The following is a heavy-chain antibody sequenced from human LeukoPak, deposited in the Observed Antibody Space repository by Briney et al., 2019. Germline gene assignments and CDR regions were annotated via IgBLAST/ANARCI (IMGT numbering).Heavy chain of an antibody. CDR2: ISPSGGRK. J-gene: IGHJ4*02. CDR3: AKASTVLKPIDY. V-gene: IGHV3-23*01. CDR1: GFAFSTDA. D-gene: IGHD1-14*01. Sequence: PGESLRLSCVASGFAFSTDAMHWVRQAPGKGLEWVSGISPSGGRKYYAGSVKGRFTISRDNSKNTLYLQMNSLRADDTAVYFCAKASTVLKPIDYWGQGSLVTVSS.